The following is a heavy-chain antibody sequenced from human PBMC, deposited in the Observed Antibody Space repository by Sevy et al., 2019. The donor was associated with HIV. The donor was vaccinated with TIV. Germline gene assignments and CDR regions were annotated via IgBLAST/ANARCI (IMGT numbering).Heavy chain of an antibody. D-gene: IGHD3-22*01. J-gene: IGHJ3*01. Sequence: GGSLRLSCAASGFTFNTHAMNWVRQAPGKGLEWVSVISATGSSTYYADSVKGRFTISRDNAKNTLNMQMNSLTADDTAVYYCAKALNPALESMIEVIFRTLKGFDVWGQGTMVTVSS. CDR3: AKALNPALESMIEVIFRTLKGFDV. V-gene: IGHV3-23*01. CDR1: GFTFNTHA. CDR2: ISATGSST.